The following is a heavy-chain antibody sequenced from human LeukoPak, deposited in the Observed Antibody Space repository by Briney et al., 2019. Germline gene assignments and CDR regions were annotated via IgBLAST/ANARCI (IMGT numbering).Heavy chain of an antibody. CDR1: GFTFRSSS. Sequence: PGGSLRLSCAASGFTFRSSSMSWVRQAPGKGLEWVGNINEDGSEKNYVDSVKGRFTITRDNAKNSLYLQMNSLRAEDTAVYYCARRSYVIAFDIWGQGTKVTVSS. V-gene: IGHV3-7*01. D-gene: IGHD3-16*01. CDR3: ARRSYVIAFDI. J-gene: IGHJ3*02. CDR2: INEDGSEK.